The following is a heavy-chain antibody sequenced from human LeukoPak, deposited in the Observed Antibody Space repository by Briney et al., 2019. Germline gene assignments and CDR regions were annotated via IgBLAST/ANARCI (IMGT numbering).Heavy chain of an antibody. D-gene: IGHD3-16*02. CDR3: ARLYDYVWGSYRYTSSY. Sequence: GASVKVSCKASGYTFTGYYMHWVRQAPGQGLEWMGWINPNSGGTNYAQKFQGRVTMTRDTSISTAYMQLSRLRSDDTAVYYCARLYDYVWGSYRYTSSYWGQGTLVTVSS. V-gene: IGHV1-2*02. CDR1: GYTFTGYY. J-gene: IGHJ4*02. CDR2: INPNSGGT.